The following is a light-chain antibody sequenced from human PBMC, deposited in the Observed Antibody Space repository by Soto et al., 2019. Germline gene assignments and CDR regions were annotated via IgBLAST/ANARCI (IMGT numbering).Light chain of an antibody. CDR3: QQTFTSLFT. Sequence: DIQMTQSPSTLPASVGDRVTITCRASQTIGRYLSWYQQKPGTAPKALIYGVSSLQAGVPSRFSGSRSGTDFTLTISSLQPEDFATYYCQQTFTSLFTFGPGTRVDVK. V-gene: IGKV1-39*01. J-gene: IGKJ3*01. CDR2: GVS. CDR1: QTIGRY.